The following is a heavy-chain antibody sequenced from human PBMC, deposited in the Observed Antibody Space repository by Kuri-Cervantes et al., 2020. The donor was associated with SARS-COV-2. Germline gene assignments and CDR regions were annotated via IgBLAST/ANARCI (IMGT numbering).Heavy chain of an antibody. CDR1: GYSISSGYY. Sequence: SETLSLTCAVSGYSISSGYYWGWIRQPPGKGLEWIGSIYHSGSTYYNPSLKSRVTISVDTSKNQFSLKLSSVTAADTAVYYCARHYCTAPTCQWKTYFDYWGQGTRSPSPQ. D-gene: IGHD2-8*02. CDR2: IYHSGST. J-gene: IGHJ4*02. CDR3: ARHYCTAPTCQWKTYFDY. V-gene: IGHV4-38-2*01.